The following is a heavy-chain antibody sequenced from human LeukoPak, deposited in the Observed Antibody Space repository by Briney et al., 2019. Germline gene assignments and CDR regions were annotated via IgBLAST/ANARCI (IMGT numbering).Heavy chain of an antibody. CDR2: IYYSGST. J-gene: IGHJ4*02. CDR3: ARGGDYYDSSGYSFSFDY. CDR1: GGSISSYY. Sequence: SETLSLTCTVSGGSISSYYWSWIRQPPGKGLEWIGYIYYSGSTNYNPSLKSRVTISVDTSKNQFSLTLSSVTAADTAVYYCARGGDYYDSSGYSFSFDYWGQGTLVTVSS. V-gene: IGHV4-59*08. D-gene: IGHD3-22*01.